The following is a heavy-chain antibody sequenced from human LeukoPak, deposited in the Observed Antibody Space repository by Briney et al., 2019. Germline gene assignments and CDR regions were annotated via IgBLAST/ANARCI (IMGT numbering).Heavy chain of an antibody. CDR2: IYYSGRT. CDR1: GGSISSDY. J-gene: IGHJ4*02. D-gene: IGHD4-11*01. V-gene: IGHV4-59*01. Sequence: SETLCLTCTVSGGSISSDYWSWVRQPPGKGLEWIAYIYYSGRTYYNPSLKSRITISVDTSKNQFPLKLSSVTDADTAVYYCAGGCYSPHYWGQGTLVSVSS. CDR3: AGGCYSPHY.